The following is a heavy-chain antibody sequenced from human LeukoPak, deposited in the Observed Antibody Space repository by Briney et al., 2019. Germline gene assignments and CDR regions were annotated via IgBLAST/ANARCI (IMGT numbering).Heavy chain of an antibody. CDR2: IYNIGNI. V-gene: IGHV4-4*07. Sequence: SETLSLTCTVSGGSLRCYYWGWIRQAAGKGLEWIGGIYNIGNINYNPSLKSRVTMSVDTSKNQFSLKLSSVTAADTAVYYCARGPTYGSAEPIDYWGQGTLVTVSS. J-gene: IGHJ4*02. D-gene: IGHD3-10*01. CDR3: ARGPTYGSAEPIDY. CDR1: GGSLRCYY.